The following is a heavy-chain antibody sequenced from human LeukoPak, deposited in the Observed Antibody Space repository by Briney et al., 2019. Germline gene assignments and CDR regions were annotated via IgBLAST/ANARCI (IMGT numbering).Heavy chain of an antibody. J-gene: IGHJ4*02. CDR3: AKDWSSSWESSFDY. Sequence: GGSLRLSCAASGFTFSSYAMSRVRQAPGKGLEWVSAISGSGGSTYYADSVKGRFTISRDNSKNTLYLQMNSLRAEDTAVYYCAKDWSSSWESSFDYWGQGTLVTVSS. V-gene: IGHV3-23*01. CDR2: ISGSGGST. D-gene: IGHD6-13*01. CDR1: GFTFSSYA.